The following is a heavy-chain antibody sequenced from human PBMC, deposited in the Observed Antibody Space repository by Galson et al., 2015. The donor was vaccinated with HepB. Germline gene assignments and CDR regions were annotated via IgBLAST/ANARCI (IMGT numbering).Heavy chain of an antibody. D-gene: IGHD4-17*01. J-gene: IGHJ4*02. CDR2: ISYDGSKK. V-gene: IGHV3-33*05. CDR3: ARVADADYGDHSHFDS. CDR1: GFTFSNYG. Sequence: SLRLSCAASGFTFSNYGMHWVRQAPGKGLEWVAGISYDGSKKYYADSVKGRITISRDNSNNTVYLQINSLRAEDTAVYYCARVADADYGDHSHFDSWGQGTLVTVSS.